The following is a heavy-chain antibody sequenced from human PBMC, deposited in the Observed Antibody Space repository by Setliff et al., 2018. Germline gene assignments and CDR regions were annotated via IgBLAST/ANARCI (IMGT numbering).Heavy chain of an antibody. V-gene: IGHV4-34*01. Sequence: SETLSLTCAVYGGPFSGYYWSWIRQPPGKGLEWIGEINHSGSTNYNPSLKSRVTISVDTSKNQFSLKLSSVTAADTAVYYCARGPNSSGYSDAFDIWGQGTMVTVSS. CDR3: ARGPNSSGYSDAFDI. CDR1: GGPFSGYY. CDR2: INHSGST. J-gene: IGHJ3*02. D-gene: IGHD3-22*01.